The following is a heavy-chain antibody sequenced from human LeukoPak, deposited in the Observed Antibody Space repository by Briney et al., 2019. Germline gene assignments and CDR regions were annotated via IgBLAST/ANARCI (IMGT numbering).Heavy chain of an antibody. Sequence: GGSLRLSCAASGFTFSRYEMNWGRQAPGKGLEWLSYISGSGRTIFYGDSVKGRFTISRDNAKKSLYLQINSLRADDTAVYYCARVALDSSGDNYGQGAFDYWGQGTLVTVSS. CDR3: ARVALDSSGDNYGQGAFDY. CDR1: GFTFSRYE. J-gene: IGHJ4*02. D-gene: IGHD3-22*01. V-gene: IGHV3-48*03. CDR2: ISGSGRTI.